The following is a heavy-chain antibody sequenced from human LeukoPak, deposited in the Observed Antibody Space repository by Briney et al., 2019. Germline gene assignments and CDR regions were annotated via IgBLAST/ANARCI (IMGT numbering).Heavy chain of an antibody. CDR1: GDSISSYY. D-gene: IGHD6-13*01. Sequence: SETPSLTCTVSGDSISSYYWSWIRQPPGKGLEWIGCIYYSGNTNYNPSLKSRVTTSVDTSKNQVSLKLSSVTAADTAVYYCARVASSWSFDYWGQGTLVTVSS. J-gene: IGHJ4*02. CDR2: IYYSGNT. CDR3: ARVASSWSFDY. V-gene: IGHV4-59*01.